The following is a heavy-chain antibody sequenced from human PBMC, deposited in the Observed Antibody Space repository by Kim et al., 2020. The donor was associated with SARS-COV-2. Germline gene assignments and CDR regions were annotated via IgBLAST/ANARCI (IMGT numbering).Heavy chain of an antibody. D-gene: IGHD5-12*01. Sequence: GGSLRLSCAASGFTFSSYGMHWVRQAPGKGLEWVALISYDGSRKYYADSVKGRFTISRDNSKNTLYLQMNSLRPEDTAVYYCAKERGGMVPTTISHGGQGTRVTVSS. CDR1: GFTFSSYG. CDR2: ISYDGSRK. J-gene: IGHJ4*02. CDR3: AKERGGMVPTTISH. V-gene: IGHV3-30*18.